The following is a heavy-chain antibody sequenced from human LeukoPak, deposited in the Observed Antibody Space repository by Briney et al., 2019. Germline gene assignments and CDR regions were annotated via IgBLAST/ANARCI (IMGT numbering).Heavy chain of an antibody. CDR2: IYYSGST. CDR1: GGSISNYY. V-gene: IGHV4-59*01. D-gene: IGHD6-13*01. CDR3: ARDSRYSSSWYDAFDI. J-gene: IGHJ3*02. Sequence: SETLSLTCTVSGGSISNYYWSWIRQPQGKGLEWIGYIYYSGSTNYNPSLKSRVTISVDTSKNQFSLKLSSVTAADTAVYYCARDSRYSSSWYDAFDIWGQGTMVTVSS.